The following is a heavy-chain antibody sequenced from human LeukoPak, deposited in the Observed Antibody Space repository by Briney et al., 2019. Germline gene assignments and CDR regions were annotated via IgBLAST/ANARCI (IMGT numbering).Heavy chain of an antibody. CDR1: GGSISSYY. V-gene: IGHV4-59*01. CDR3: ARGEEMATI. D-gene: IGHD5-24*01. Sequence: PSETLSLTCTVSGGSISSYYWSWIRQPPGKGLEWIGYIYYSGSTNYNPSLKSRVTISVDTSKNQFSLKLSSVTAADTAVYYCARGEEMATIWGQGTLVTVSS. CDR2: IYYSGST. J-gene: IGHJ4*02.